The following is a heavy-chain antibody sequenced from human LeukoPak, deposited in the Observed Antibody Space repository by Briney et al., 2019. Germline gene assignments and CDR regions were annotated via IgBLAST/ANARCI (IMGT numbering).Heavy chain of an antibody. CDR1: GGSFSGYY. CDR3: ARDWRKMGAIDY. D-gene: IGHD1-26*01. V-gene: IGHV4-34*01. J-gene: IGHJ4*02. Sequence: SETLSLTCAVYGGSFSGYYWSWIRQPPGKGLEWIGEINHSGSTNYNPSLKSRVTISVDTSKNQFSLKLSSVTAADTAVYYCARDWRKMGAIDYWGQGTLVTVSS. CDR2: INHSGST.